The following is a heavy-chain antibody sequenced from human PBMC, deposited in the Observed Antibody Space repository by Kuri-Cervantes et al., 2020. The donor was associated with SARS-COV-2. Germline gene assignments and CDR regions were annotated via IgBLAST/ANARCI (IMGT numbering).Heavy chain of an antibody. CDR2: IDPSDSYT. V-gene: IGHV5-10-1*01. Sequence: KVSCKGSGYSFTNYWITWVRQMPGKGLEWMGRIDPSDSYTNYSPSFQGHVTITADTSTSTAYLQWSTLRAADTAMYYCARHRGYPFYYGLDVWGQGTTVTVSS. J-gene: IGHJ6*02. D-gene: IGHD5-12*01. CDR3: ARHRGYPFYYGLDV. CDR1: GYSFTNYW.